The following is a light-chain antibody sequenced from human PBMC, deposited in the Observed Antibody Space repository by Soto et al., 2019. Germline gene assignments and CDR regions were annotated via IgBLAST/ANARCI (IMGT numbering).Light chain of an antibody. J-gene: IGKJ1*01. CDR1: QSISSSY. Sequence: EIVLTQSPGTLSLSPGEGGTLSCRASQSISSSYLAWYQQRPGQAPRLLVYHTSNRATGIPDRFSASGSGTDFTLTISRLEPEDFAVYYCQQYESSPRTFGQGTKVEIK. CDR3: QQYESSPRT. CDR2: HTS. V-gene: IGKV3-20*01.